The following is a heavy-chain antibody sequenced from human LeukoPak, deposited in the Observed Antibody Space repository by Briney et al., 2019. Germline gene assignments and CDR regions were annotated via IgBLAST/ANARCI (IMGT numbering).Heavy chain of an antibody. CDR3: ARIRYYDYVWGSYPSGPVDY. D-gene: IGHD3-16*02. Sequence: SETLSLTCTVSGGSISSSSYYWGWIRQPPGKGLEWIGSIYYSGSTYYNPSLKSRVTISVDTSKNQFSLKLSSVTAADTAVYYCARIRYYDYVWGSYPSGPVDYWGQGTLVTVSS. V-gene: IGHV4-39*01. J-gene: IGHJ4*02. CDR2: IYYSGST. CDR1: GGSISSSSYY.